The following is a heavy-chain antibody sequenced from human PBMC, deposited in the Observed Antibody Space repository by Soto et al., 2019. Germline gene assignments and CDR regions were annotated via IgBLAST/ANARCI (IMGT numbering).Heavy chain of an antibody. V-gene: IGHV3-30*18. J-gene: IGHJ4*02. D-gene: IGHD1-26*01. CDR2: MSYDGSNE. CDR1: GFTFSHYA. Sequence: QVQLVESGGGVVQPGRSLRLSCAASGFTFSHYAMHWVRQAPGKGLEWVALMSYDGSNEYYADSVKLRSTISSYNSKNTVYQRLNRLVAADTAVYQCAKDGSHNCDSWGQAIRVTVT. CDR3: AKDGSHNCDS.